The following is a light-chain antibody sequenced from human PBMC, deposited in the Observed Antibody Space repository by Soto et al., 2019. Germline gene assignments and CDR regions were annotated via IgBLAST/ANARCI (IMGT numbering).Light chain of an antibody. J-gene: IGKJ4*01. V-gene: IGKV3D-20*02. CDR3: QQRTNWPLT. CDR1: QSVNRNY. Sequence: EIVLTQSPGTLSLSPGERATLSCRASQSVNRNYIAWYQQKPGQAPRLLFYGASTRATGVPGRFNGSGSGTAFTLTINSLQPDDAAVYFCQQRTNWPLTFGGGTKVDI. CDR2: GAS.